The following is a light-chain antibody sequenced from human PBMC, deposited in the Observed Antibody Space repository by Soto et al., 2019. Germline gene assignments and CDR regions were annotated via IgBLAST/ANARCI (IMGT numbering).Light chain of an antibody. CDR1: SSNIGSNT. CDR2: RND. J-gene: IGLJ2*01. Sequence: QSVLTQPPSASGTPGQRVTISCSGSSSNIGSNTVNWYQQITGTAPKLLIYRNDKRPTGVPDRFSGSKAGTSASLAISGLRSEDEADYHCATWDDTLSGPVFGGGTKLTVL. V-gene: IGLV1-47*01. CDR3: ATWDDTLSGPV.